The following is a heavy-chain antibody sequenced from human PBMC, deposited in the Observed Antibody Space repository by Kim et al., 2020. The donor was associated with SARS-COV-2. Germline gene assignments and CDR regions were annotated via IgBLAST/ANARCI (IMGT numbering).Heavy chain of an antibody. CDR2: IYSGGST. J-gene: IGHJ6*02. CDR3: ARDRSEASRRGGGMDV. D-gene: IGHD2-2*01. Sequence: GGSLRLSCAASGFTVSSNYMSWVRQAPGKGLEWVSVIYSGGSTYYADSVKGRFTISRDNSKNTLYLQMNSPRAEDTAVYDCARDRSEASRRGGGMDVWGQGTTVTVSS. CDR1: GFTVSSNY. V-gene: IGHV3-53*01.